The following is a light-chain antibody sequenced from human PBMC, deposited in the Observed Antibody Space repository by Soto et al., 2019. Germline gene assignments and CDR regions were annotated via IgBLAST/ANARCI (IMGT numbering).Light chain of an antibody. CDR2: DSD. Sequence: QSVLTQPPSVSAAPGQKVTIFCSGSSSNIGNNYVSWYQQLPGTAPKVLIYDSDKRPSGIPDRFSGSKSGTSATLGITGLQTGEEADYYCGTWDTTLGAGGVFGGGTKVTVL. CDR3: GTWDTTLGAGGV. CDR1: SSNIGNNY. V-gene: IGLV1-51*01. J-gene: IGLJ2*01.